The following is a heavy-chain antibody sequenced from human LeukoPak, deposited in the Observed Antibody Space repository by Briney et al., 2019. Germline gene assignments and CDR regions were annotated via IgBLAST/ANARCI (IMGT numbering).Heavy chain of an antibody. CDR3: AKGGSGTYYGIDY. V-gene: IGHV3-23*01. CDR2: ISGSGSST. D-gene: IGHD1-26*01. J-gene: IGHJ4*02. CDR1: GFTFSSYA. Sequence: GGSLRLSCAASGFTFSSYAMTWVRQAPEKGLEWVSAISGSGSSTYYADSAKGRFTISRDNSKNTLYLQMNSLRAEDTAVYYCAKGGSGTYYGIDYWGQGTLVTVSS.